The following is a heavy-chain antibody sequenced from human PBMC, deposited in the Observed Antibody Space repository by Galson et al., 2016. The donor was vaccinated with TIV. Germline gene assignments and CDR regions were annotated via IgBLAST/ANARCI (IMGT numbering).Heavy chain of an antibody. CDR2: IHPGNSDT. D-gene: IGHD3-9*01. J-gene: IGHJ3*02. Sequence: QSGAEVKKPGESLKISCKGSGYSFTSYWIAWVRQMPGKGLELMGVIHPGNSDTRYGPSFQGQVSISADRSISTAYLQWSSLKASDTAMYYCAKQLDFDQRVLDAFHIWGQGTLLTVSS. V-gene: IGHV5-51*01. CDR3: AKQLDFDQRVLDAFHI. CDR1: GYSFTSYW.